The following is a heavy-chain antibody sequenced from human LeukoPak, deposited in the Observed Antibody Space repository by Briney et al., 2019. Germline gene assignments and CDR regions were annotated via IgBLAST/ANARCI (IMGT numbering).Heavy chain of an antibody. CDR1: GFTFDDHG. V-gene: IGHV3-48*03. CDR3: ARDYHRWGYYDSSGYSTR. CDR2: ISSSGSTI. D-gene: IGHD3-22*01. J-gene: IGHJ4*02. Sequence: PGGSLRLSCAASGFTFDDHGMNWVRQAPGKGLEWVSYISSSGSTIYYADSVKGRFTISRDNAKNSLYLQMNSLRAEDTAVYYCARDYHRWGYYDSSGYSTRWGQGTLVTVSS.